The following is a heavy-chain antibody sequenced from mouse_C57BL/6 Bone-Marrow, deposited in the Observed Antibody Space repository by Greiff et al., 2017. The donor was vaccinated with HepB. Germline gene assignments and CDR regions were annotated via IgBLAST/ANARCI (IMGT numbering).Heavy chain of an antibody. V-gene: IGHV2-2*01. D-gene: IGHD1-1*01. CDR3: ARKGTTVVEKTWFAY. J-gene: IGHJ3*01. Sequence: VQLVESGPGLVQPSQSLSFTCTVSGFSLTSYGVHWVRQSPGKGLEWLGVIWSGGSTDYNAAFISRLSISKDNSKSQVFFKMNSLQADDTAIYYCARKGTTVVEKTWFAYWGQGTLVTVSA. CDR2: IWSGGST. CDR1: GFSLTSYG.